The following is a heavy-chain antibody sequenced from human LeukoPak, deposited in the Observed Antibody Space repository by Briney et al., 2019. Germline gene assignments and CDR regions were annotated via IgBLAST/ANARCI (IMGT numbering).Heavy chain of an antibody. CDR1: GGSISSYY. V-gene: IGHV4-4*07. Sequence: PSETLSLTCTVSGGSISSYYWSWIRQPAGKGLEWIGRIYTSGSTNYNPSLKSRVTMSVDTSKNQFSLKLSSVTAADTAVYYCARHSLDYYDSSGYYLTDPYGMDVWGQGTTVTVSS. CDR3: ARHSLDYYDSSGYYLTDPYGMDV. D-gene: IGHD3-22*01. J-gene: IGHJ6*02. CDR2: IYTSGST.